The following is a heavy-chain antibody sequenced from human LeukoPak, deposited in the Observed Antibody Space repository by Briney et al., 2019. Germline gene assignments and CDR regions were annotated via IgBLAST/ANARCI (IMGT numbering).Heavy chain of an antibody. D-gene: IGHD6-13*01. CDR1: GFTFDDYG. CDR3: ARERSSTDYYYMDV. Sequence: GGSLRLSCAASGFTFDDYGMSWVRQAPGKGLEWVSGINWNGGSTGYADSAKGRFTISRDNAKNSLYLQMNSLRAEDTALYYCARERSSTDYYYMDVWGKGTTVTVSS. CDR2: INWNGGST. V-gene: IGHV3-20*04. J-gene: IGHJ6*03.